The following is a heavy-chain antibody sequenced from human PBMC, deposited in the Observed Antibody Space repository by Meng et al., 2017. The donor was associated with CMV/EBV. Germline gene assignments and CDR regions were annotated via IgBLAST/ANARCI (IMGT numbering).Heavy chain of an antibody. Sequence: ASVTVSCKASGYTFTAYYMHWVRQAPGQGLEWMGWINPNSGGTNYAQKFQGRVTMTRDTSISTAYMELSRLRSDDTAVYYCARDFANEGVYYYDNYYGMEVWGQGTTVTVSS. V-gene: IGHV1-2*02. CDR2: INPNSGGT. J-gene: IGHJ6*02. CDR3: ARDFANEGVYYYDNYYGMEV. CDR1: GYTFTAYY. D-gene: IGHD3-22*01.